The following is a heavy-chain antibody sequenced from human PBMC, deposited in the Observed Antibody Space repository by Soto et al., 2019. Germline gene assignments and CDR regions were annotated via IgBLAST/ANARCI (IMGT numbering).Heavy chain of an antibody. V-gene: IGHV3-23*01. CDR2: ISGSGGST. J-gene: IGHJ6*03. CDR3: AKEANYDFWSGTGYYMDV. CDR1: GFTFSSYA. Sequence: EVQLLESGGGLVQPGGSLRLSCAASGFTFSSYAMSWVRQAPGKGLEWVSAISGSGGSTYYADSVKGRFTISRDNSKNTRYLQMNSLRAEDTAVYYCAKEANYDFWSGTGYYMDVWGKGTTVTVSS. D-gene: IGHD3-3*01.